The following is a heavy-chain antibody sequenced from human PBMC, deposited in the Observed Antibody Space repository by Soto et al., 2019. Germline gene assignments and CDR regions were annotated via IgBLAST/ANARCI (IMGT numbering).Heavy chain of an antibody. CDR1: GFTLSGYA. Sequence: EVQLVESGGGLAQPGGSLRLSCAASGFTLSGYAMDWVRQAPGKGLEYVSGISTNGVGTYYANSVQGRFTISRDNSKNTVYIQMGSLRPEDMAVYYCARRARPDFYYMDVWGNGTTVTVSS. CDR3: ARRARPDFYYMDV. D-gene: IGHD6-6*01. J-gene: IGHJ6*03. V-gene: IGHV3-64*01. CDR2: ISTNGVGT.